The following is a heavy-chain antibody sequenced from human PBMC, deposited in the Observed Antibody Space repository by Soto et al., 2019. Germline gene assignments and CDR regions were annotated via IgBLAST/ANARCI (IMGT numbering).Heavy chain of an antibody. CDR3: ARLHYDYV. CDR1: GFTFSSYG. V-gene: IGHV3-30*03. Sequence: TGGSLRLCCAASGFTFSSYGMHWVRQAPGKGLEWVAVISYDGSNKYYADSVKGRFTISRDNSKNTLYLQMNSLRAEDTAVYYCARLHYDYVWGQGTTVTVSS. D-gene: IGHD3-3*01. J-gene: IGHJ6*02. CDR2: ISYDGSNK.